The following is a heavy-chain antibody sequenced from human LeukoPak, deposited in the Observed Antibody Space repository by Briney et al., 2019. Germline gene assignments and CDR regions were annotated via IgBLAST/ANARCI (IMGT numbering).Heavy chain of an antibody. D-gene: IGHD3-16*02. CDR3: AGIVRAALYYGMDV. CDR1: GGSISSYY. J-gene: IGHJ6*02. Sequence: SETLSLTCTVSGGSISSYYWSWIRQPPGKGLEWIGYIYYSGSTNYNPSLKSRVTISVDTSKNQFSLKLSSVTAADTAVYYCAGIVRAALYYGMDVWGQGTTVTVSS. CDR2: IYYSGST. V-gene: IGHV4-59*08.